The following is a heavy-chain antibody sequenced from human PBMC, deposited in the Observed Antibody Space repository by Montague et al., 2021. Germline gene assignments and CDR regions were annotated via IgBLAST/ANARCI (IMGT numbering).Heavy chain of an antibody. CDR3: AGERDRYYYMDI. CDR1: RSLINSDDH. Sequence: SETLSLTCTVSRSLINSDDHWGWIRQPPGKGLEWMGSVSHGGRTYYNPSLKSRVTISVDTSNNHFSLKLSSVTAADTAMYYCAGERDRYYYMDIWGKGTTITVSS. CDR2: VSHGGRT. V-gene: IGHV4-38-2*02. J-gene: IGHJ6*03.